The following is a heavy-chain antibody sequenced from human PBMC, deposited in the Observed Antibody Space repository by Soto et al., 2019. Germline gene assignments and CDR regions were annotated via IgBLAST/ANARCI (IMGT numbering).Heavy chain of an antibody. CDR3: ARDRRGGYSRPDFYYSPMDV. J-gene: IGHJ6*02. D-gene: IGHD1-26*01. Sequence: QVQLQESGPGLVKPSETLSLTCTVSGDSISNYYWSWIRQPPGKGLEWLGYIYYSGSTNYNPSLKSRVTISVDTSKNQFSLKLSSVTAADTAVYYWARDRRGGYSRPDFYYSPMDVWGQGTTVTVSS. CDR2: IYYSGST. V-gene: IGHV4-59*01. CDR1: GDSISNYY.